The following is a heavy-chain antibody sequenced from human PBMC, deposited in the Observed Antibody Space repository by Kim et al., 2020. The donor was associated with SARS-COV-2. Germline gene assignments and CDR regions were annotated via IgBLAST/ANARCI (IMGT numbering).Heavy chain of an antibody. Sequence: GGSLRLSCAASGFTFTNYALNWVRQAPGKGLEWVSGISGSGRSTYYADSVRGRFIISRDNSKNTLNVQMTSLRAEDTAVYYCAEDWSSWGNPGDALDIWGQGTMVTVSS. D-gene: IGHD6-13*01. V-gene: IGHV3-23*01. J-gene: IGHJ3*02. CDR2: ISGSGRST. CDR1: GFTFTNYA. CDR3: AEDWSSWGNPGDALDI.